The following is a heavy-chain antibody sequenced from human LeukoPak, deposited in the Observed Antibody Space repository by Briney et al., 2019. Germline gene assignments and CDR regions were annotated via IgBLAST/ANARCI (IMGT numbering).Heavy chain of an antibody. V-gene: IGHV3-23*01. Sequence: GGSLRLSCAASGFTFSSYAMSWVRQAPGKGLEWVSAISGGGGSTYYADSVKGRFTISRDNSKNTLYLQMNSLRAEDTAVYYCAKDRGGYCSSTSCHWDYYYGMDVWGQGTTVTVSS. D-gene: IGHD2-2*01. CDR2: ISGGGGST. J-gene: IGHJ6*02. CDR1: GFTFSSYA. CDR3: AKDRGGYCSSTSCHWDYYYGMDV.